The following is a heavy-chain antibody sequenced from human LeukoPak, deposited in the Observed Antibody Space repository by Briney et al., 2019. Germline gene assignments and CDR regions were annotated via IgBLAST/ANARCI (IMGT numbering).Heavy chain of an antibody. CDR1: GFTFSTYA. D-gene: IGHD2-15*01. J-gene: IGHJ4*02. CDR2: ISGSGGST. Sequence: GGSLRLSCAASGFTFSTYAMNWVRQAPGKGLEWVSAISGSGGSTYYADSVKGRFTISRDNSKNTLYLQMNSLRAEDTAVYYCAKVRGGIVVVVAATYFDYWGQGTLVTVSS. V-gene: IGHV3-23*01. CDR3: AKVRGGIVVVVAATYFDY.